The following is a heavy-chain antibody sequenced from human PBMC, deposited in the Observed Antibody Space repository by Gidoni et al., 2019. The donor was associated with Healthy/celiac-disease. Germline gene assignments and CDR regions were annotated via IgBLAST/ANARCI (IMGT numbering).Heavy chain of an antibody. CDR1: GYTFTSYA. D-gene: IGHD3-3*02. V-gene: IGHV1-3*01. CDR3: ARDRIFGVVKGDDAFDI. CDR2: SNAGNGNT. J-gene: IGHJ3*02. Sequence: QVQLVQSGAEVTKPGASVKVSCKASGYTFTSYAMHWVRQAPGQRLEWRGWSNAGNGNTKYSQKFQGRVTITRDTSASTAYMELSSLRSEDTAVYYCARDRIFGVVKGDDAFDIWGQGTMVTVSS.